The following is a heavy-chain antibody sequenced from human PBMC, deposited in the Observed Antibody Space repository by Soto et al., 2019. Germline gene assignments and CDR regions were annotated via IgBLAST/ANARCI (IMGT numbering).Heavy chain of an antibody. CDR2: ISYDGSDK. J-gene: IGHJ4*02. Sequence: GGSLRLSSAASGFTFSSYAMHWVRQAPGKGLDWVALISYDGSDKDYADSVKGRFTISRDNSRNTLFLQMNSLRAEDTAVYYCARDYYKYYDSSGYYRSPAYWGQGTLVTVSS. V-gene: IGHV3-30-3*01. CDR1: GFTFSSYA. CDR3: ARDYYKYYDSSGYYRSPAY. D-gene: IGHD3-22*01.